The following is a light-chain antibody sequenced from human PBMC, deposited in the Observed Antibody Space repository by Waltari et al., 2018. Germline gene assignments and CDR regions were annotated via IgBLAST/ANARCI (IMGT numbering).Light chain of an antibody. V-gene: IGLV1-47*01. CDR2: RNN. Sequence: QSVLTQPPSASGTPGQRVTISCSGSSSNIGTSYVNWYHQLPGTTPKPLIYRNNQRPSGVPDRFSGSKSGTSASLAISGLRSEDEADYYCAVWDDSLTGQVIFGGGTKLTVL. CDR1: SSNIGTSY. J-gene: IGLJ2*01. CDR3: AVWDDSLTGQVI.